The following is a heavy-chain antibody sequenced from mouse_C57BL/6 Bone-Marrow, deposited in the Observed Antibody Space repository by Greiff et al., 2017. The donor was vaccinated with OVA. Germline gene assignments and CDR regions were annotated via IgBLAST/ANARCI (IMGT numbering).Heavy chain of an antibody. CDR3: ARCDAYGFYAMDY. CDR1: GYIFTSYW. CDR2: IVPSDSYN. D-gene: IGHD1-2*01. Sequence: VQLQQPGAELVMPGASVKLSCKASGYIFTSYWMHWVKQRPGQGLEWIGEIVPSDSYNNYNQKFKGKSTLTVDKSSRTAYMQLSSLTSEDSADYYCARCDAYGFYAMDYWGRGTSVTVSS. V-gene: IGHV1-69*01. J-gene: IGHJ4*01.